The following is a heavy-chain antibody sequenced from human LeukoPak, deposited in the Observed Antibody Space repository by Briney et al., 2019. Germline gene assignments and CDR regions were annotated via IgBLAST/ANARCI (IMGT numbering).Heavy chain of an antibody. CDR3: AKDRGTVLNGRLWGMDV. CDR2: IVCNGGRA. Sequence: GGSLRLSCVASGFTFDDFAMHWVRHVPGKGLGWVSGIVCNGGRAAFADSVKGRFYISRENDKKSLCLQMNSLRPEDTAFYYCAKDRGTVLNGRLWGMDVGGQGTTVTVSS. CDR1: GFTFDDFA. J-gene: IGHJ6*02. V-gene: IGHV3-9*01. D-gene: IGHD2-8*01.